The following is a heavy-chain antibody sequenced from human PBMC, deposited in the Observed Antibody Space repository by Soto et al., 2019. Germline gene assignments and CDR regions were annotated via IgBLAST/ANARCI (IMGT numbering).Heavy chain of an antibody. V-gene: IGHV1-2*04. J-gene: IGHJ4*02. CDR2: INPSSGDT. D-gene: IGHD4-17*01. Sequence: ASVKVSCKASGYTFTGYYMHWERQAPGQGLEWMGWINPSSGDTNYAQKFQGWVTMTRDTSISTAYMELSRLRSEDTAVYYCARTLYGDNVDYWGQGTLDTVSS. CDR1: GYTFTGYY. CDR3: ARTLYGDNVDY.